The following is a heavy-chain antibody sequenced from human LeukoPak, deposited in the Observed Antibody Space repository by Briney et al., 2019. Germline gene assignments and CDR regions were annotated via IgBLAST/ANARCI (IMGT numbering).Heavy chain of an antibody. CDR1: GYTFTNYE. CDR2: IDPNSGGT. CDR3: ARDDSVAVAADY. D-gene: IGHD6-19*01. V-gene: IGHV1-2*02. Sequence: ASVKVSCKASGYTFTNYEINWVRQGTGQGLEWMGWIDPNSGGTNYAQKFQGRVTMTRDTSISTAYMELSRLRSDDTAVYYCARDDSVAVAADYWGQGTLVTVSS. J-gene: IGHJ4*02.